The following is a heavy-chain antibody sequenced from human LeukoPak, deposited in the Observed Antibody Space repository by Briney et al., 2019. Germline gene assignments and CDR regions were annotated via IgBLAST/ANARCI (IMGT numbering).Heavy chain of an antibody. V-gene: IGHV1-18*01. Sequence: GASVKVSCKASGYDFISYGFTWVRQAPGRRLEWMGWISAYNGNTNYAPSLQARVSMTTDASASTVSIEVRSLTPDDTAVYYCAEGAKSGLHYWGQGTLVTVSS. CDR2: ISAYNGNT. D-gene: IGHD6-25*01. CDR3: AEGAKSGLHY. CDR1: GYDFISYG. J-gene: IGHJ4*02.